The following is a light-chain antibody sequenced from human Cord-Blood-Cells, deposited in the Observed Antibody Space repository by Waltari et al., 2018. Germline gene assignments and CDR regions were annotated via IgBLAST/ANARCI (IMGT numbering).Light chain of an antibody. J-gene: IGKJ2*01. CDR1: KPVRSN. Sequence: EIVMTQSPVTLSVTPSESATLACRASKPVRSNLAWYQQKPGQAPRILIYRASTRATGIPARFSGSASGIEFTLNNCSLQSDDFAGYYGQQYNNWPPVTFGQGPKLEIK. CDR2: RAS. CDR3: QQYNNWPPVT. V-gene: IGKV3-15*01.